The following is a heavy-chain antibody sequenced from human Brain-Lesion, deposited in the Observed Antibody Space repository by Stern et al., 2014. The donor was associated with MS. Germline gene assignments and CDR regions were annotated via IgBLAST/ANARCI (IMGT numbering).Heavy chain of an antibody. Sequence: QLQLQESGPGLVKPSETLALTCTVSGGSISSYYWSWIRQPPGKGLEWIGYIYYSWNPNYSPSLKSRVTISVDTSKTQFSLKLSSVTAADTAVYYCAREGYGGNWGQGTLVTVSS. CDR1: GGSISSYY. CDR2: IYYSWNP. CDR3: AREGYGGN. D-gene: IGHD4-23*01. V-gene: IGHV4-59*01. J-gene: IGHJ4*02.